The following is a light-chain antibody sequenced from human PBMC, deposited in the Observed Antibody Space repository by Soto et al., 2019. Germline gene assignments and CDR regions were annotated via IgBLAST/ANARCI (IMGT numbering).Light chain of an antibody. V-gene: IGLV2-14*01. CDR2: AVS. Sequence: QSALTQPASVSGSPGQSITISCSGTSSDVGNYDHVAWYQQFPGKTPKLMIYAVSNRPSGVSNRFSGSKSGNTASLTISGLQAEDEADYYCISYTGSSTSYVFGTGTKVTVL. J-gene: IGLJ1*01. CDR1: SSDVGNYDH. CDR3: ISYTGSSTSYV.